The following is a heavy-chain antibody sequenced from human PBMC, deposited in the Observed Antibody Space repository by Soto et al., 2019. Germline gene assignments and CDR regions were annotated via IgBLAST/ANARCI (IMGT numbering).Heavy chain of an antibody. CDR2: ISYDGSNK. J-gene: IGHJ6*02. Sequence: QVQLVESGGGVVQPGRSLRLSCAASGFTFSSYAMHWDRQAPGKGLEWVAVISYDGSNKYYADSVKGRFTISRDNSKNTLYLQMNSLRAEDTAVYYCAREYSGYDGGDYYYYGMDVWGQGTTVTVSS. CDR1: GFTFSSYA. CDR3: AREYSGYDGGDYYYYGMDV. D-gene: IGHD5-12*01. V-gene: IGHV3-30-3*01.